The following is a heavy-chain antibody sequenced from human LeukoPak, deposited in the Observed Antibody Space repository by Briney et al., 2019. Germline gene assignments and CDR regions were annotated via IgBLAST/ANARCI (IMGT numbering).Heavy chain of an antibody. CDR2: ISSSGSTI. V-gene: IGHV3-11*01. CDR3: ASERWLQHTAFDY. D-gene: IGHD5-24*01. Sequence: PGGSLRLSCAASGFTFSDYYMSWIRQAPGKGLEWVSYISSSGSTIYYADSVKGRFTISRDNAKNSLYLQMNSLRAEDTAVYYCASERWLQHTAFDYWGQGTLVTVSS. J-gene: IGHJ4*02. CDR1: GFTFSDYY.